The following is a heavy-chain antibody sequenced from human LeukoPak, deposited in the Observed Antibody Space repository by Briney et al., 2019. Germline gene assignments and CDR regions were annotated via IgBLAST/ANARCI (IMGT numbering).Heavy chain of an antibody. Sequence: WGSVKVSRKASRYTFTIYAMNWVRQAPGQGLECMGWINTNTGKPTYAQGFTERFVFSLHTSVSTAYLQISSLKAEDTAVYYCARDLNYGDYPAIDYWGHGTLVTVSS. CDR2: INTNTGKP. V-gene: IGHV7-4-1*02. D-gene: IGHD4-17*01. J-gene: IGHJ4*01. CDR3: ARDLNYGDYPAIDY. CDR1: RYTFTIYA.